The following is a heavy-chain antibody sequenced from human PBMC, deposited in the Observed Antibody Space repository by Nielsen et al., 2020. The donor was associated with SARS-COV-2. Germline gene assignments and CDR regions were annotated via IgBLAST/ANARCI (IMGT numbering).Heavy chain of an antibody. V-gene: IGHV3-30-3*01. CDR1: GFTFSSYA. CDR3: ARIEGAFDI. CDR2: ISYDGSNK. J-gene: IGHJ3*02. Sequence: GGSLRLSCAASGFTFSSYAMHWVRQAPGKGLEWVAVISYDGSNKYYADSVKGRITISRDNSKNTLYLQMNSLRAEDTAVYYCARIEGAFDIWGQGTMVTVSS.